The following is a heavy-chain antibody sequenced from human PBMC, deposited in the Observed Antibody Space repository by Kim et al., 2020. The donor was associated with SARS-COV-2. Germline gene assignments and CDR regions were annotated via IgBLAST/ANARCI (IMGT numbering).Heavy chain of an antibody. CDR2: ISYDGSNK. V-gene: IGHV3-30-3*01. CDR3: ARGFGGRFGDAFDI. CDR1: GFTFSSYA. Sequence: GGSLRLSCAASGFTFSSYAMHWVRQAPGKGLEWVAVISYDGSNKYYADSVKGRFTISRDNSKNTLYLQMNSLRAEDTAVYYCARGFGGRFGDAFDIWGQGTMVTVSS. D-gene: IGHD3-10*01. J-gene: IGHJ3*02.